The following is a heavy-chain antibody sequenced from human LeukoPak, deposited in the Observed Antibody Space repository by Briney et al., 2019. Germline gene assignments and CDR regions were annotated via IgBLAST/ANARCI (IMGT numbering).Heavy chain of an antibody. D-gene: IGHD3-22*01. J-gene: IGHJ5*02. CDR2: KNPNSGNT. Sequence: ASVKVSCKASGYTFTSYDINWVRQATGQGLEWMGWKNPNSGNTGYAQKFQGRVTMTRNTSISTAYMELSSLRSEDTAVYYCARAVYYYDSSGYYSNTFDPWGQGTLVTVSS. CDR1: GYTFTSYD. V-gene: IGHV1-8*01. CDR3: ARAVYYYDSSGYYSNTFDP.